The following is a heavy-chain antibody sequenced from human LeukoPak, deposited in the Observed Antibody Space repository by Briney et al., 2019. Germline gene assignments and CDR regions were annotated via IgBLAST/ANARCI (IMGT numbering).Heavy chain of an antibody. CDR2: IHYDGSEK. D-gene: IGHD5-24*01. J-gene: IGHJ3*02. CDR3: ARNRVGFYYADAFDM. Sequence: GGSLRLSCAPSGFSLINCDMHWVRQTPGKGLEWVAFIHYDGSEKYYADSLKGRFTISRDNSKNTLYLQMNSLGGEDTAVYYCARNRVGFYYADAFDMWGQGTMVTVSS. CDR1: GFSLINCD. V-gene: IGHV3-30*02.